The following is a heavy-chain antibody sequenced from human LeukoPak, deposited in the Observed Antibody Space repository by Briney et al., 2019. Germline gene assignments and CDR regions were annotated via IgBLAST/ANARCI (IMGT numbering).Heavy chain of an antibody. Sequence: PGRSLRLSCAASGFTFSSYAMHWVRQAPGKGLEWVAVISYDGSNKYYADSVKGRFTISRDNSKNTLYLQMNSLRAEDTAVYYCAKVRATDHYYYYYGMDVWGQGTTVTVSS. D-gene: IGHD1-26*01. CDR1: GFTFSSYA. CDR3: AKVRATDHYYYYYGMDV. J-gene: IGHJ6*02. CDR2: ISYDGSNK. V-gene: IGHV3-30-3*01.